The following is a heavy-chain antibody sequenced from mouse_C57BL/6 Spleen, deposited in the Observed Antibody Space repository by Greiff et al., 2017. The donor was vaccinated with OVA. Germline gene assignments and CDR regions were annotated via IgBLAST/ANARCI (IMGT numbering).Heavy chain of an antibody. V-gene: IGHV1-53*01. Sequence: VQLQQSGTELVKPGASVKLSCKASGYTFTSYWMHWVKQRPGQGLEWIGNINPSNGGTNYNEKFKSKATLTVDKSSSTAYMQLSSLTSEDSAVYYCARGILYDYDGAWFAYWGQGTLVTVSA. CDR2: INPSNGGT. CDR3: ARGILYDYDGAWFAY. CDR1: GYTFTSYW. D-gene: IGHD2-4*01. J-gene: IGHJ3*01.